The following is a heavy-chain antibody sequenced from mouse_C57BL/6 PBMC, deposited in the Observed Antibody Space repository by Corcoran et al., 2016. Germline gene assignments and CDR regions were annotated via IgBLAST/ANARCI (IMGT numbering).Heavy chain of an antibody. J-gene: IGHJ2*01. CDR3: AREDYYPYYFDY. CDR1: GYAFSSYW. V-gene: IGHV1-80*01. Sequence: QVQLQQSGAELVKPGASVKISCKASGYAFSSYWMNWVKQRPGKGLEWIGQIYPGDGDTNYNGKFKGKATLTADKSSSTAYMQLSSLTSEDSAVYFCAREDYYPYYFDYWGQGTTLTVSS. CDR2: IYPGDGDT. D-gene: IGHD1-1*01.